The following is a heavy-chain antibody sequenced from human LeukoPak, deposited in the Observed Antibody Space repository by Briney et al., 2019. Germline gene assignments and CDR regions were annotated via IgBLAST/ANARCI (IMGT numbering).Heavy chain of an antibody. V-gene: IGHV1-2*02. CDR1: GNTFTGYY. CDR2: INPNSGGT. D-gene: IGHD3-10*01. CDR3: TKARGSVWFGEHEFDY. Sequence: GASVKVSCKASGNTFTGYYMHWVRQAPGQGLEWMGWINPNSGGTNYAQKFQGRVTMTRDTSISTAYMELSRLRSDDTAVYYCTKARGSVWFGEHEFDYWGQGTLVTVSS. J-gene: IGHJ4*02.